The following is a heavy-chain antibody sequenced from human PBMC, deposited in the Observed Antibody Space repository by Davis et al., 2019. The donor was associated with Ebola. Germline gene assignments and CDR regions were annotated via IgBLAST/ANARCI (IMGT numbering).Heavy chain of an antibody. CDR1: RFTFTGFW. V-gene: IGHV3-7*01. D-gene: IGHD3-16*01. CDR2: IKQGGSEK. Sequence: GGSLRLSCAASRFTFTGFWMSSVRQSTGKGLEWVANIKQGGSEKYYVHSVKARFIISRDNAKNSLYLEMNSLRAEDTAVYYFARGLAGRRLGDWGQGTLVTVSS. CDR3: ARGLAGRRLGD. J-gene: IGHJ4*02.